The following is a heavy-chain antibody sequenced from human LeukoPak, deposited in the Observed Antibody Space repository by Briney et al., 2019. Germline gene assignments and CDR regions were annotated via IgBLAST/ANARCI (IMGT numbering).Heavy chain of an antibody. V-gene: IGHV1-8*02. J-gene: IGHJ6*03. CDR1: GYIFIDYE. CDR3: ARGRYMDV. Sequence: ASVKVSCKASGYIFIDYEINWVRQAPGEGLGWMEWMNPKSGDTGYEQKFQGRVTITTDSSISTVYMELSSLGSEDTALYYCARGRYMDVWGKGTMVTVSS. CDR2: MNPKSGDT.